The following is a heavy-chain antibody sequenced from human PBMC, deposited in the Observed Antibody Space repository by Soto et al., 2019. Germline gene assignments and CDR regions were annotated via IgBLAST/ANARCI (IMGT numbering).Heavy chain of an antibody. CDR2: IYYSGST. V-gene: IGHV4-59*08. Sequence: SETLSLTCTVSGCSISSYYWSWIRQPPGKGLEWIGYIYYSGSTNYNPSLKSRVTISVDTSKNQFSLKLSSVTAADTAVYYCARRLSLAVTYSYAFDIWGQGTMVTVS. J-gene: IGHJ3*02. CDR1: GCSISSYY. CDR3: ARRLSLAVTYSYAFDI. D-gene: IGHD2-21*02.